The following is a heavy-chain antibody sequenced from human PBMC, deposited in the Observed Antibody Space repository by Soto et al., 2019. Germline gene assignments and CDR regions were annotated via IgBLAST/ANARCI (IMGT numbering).Heavy chain of an antibody. V-gene: IGHV1-2*04. D-gene: IGHD6-19*01. J-gene: IGHJ4*02. CDR1: GYTFTCYY. Sequence: AXSVKVSCKASGYTFTCYYIHWVRQAPGQGLEWMGWVNPNSGGTNYAQKFQGWVTVTRDTSISTAYMELSRLRSDDTAVYYCVTSRVSIAVAGETEYYFDYWGQGTLVTVSS. CDR2: VNPNSGGT. CDR3: VTSRVSIAVAGETEYYFDY.